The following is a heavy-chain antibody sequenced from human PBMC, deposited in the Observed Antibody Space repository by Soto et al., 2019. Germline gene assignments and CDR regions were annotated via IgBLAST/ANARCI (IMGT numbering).Heavy chain of an antibody. V-gene: IGHV1-18*01. Sequence: ASVKVSCKASGYAFTSCAMHCLRPAPGQGLEWMGWISAYNGNTNYAQKLQGRVTMTTDTSTSTAYMELRSLRSDDTAVYYCARGMYSSAWYPDYWGQGTLVTLSS. D-gene: IGHD6-19*01. J-gene: IGHJ4*02. CDR1: GYAFTSCA. CDR2: ISAYNGNT. CDR3: ARGMYSSAWYPDY.